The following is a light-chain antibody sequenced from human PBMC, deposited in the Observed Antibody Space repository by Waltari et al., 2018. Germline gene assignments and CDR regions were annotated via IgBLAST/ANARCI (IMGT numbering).Light chain of an antibody. CDR3: QQSYSSPWT. Sequence: DIQMTQSPSSLSASVGDRVTITCQTSQSISNYLTWYQQKSGKAPKLLIYAASSLQSGVPSRFSGSGSGTDFTLTISSLQPEDFSTYYCQQSYSSPWTFGQGTKLEIK. CDR1: QSISNY. CDR2: AAS. J-gene: IGKJ1*01. V-gene: IGKV1-39*01.